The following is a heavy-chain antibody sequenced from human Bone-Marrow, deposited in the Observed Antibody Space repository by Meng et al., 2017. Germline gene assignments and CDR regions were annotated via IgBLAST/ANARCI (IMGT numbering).Heavy chain of an antibody. V-gene: IGHV1-69*13. CDR1: GGTFSSYA. CDR3: ARFHPDYGSGSYYFVEYNWFDP. D-gene: IGHD3-10*01. Sequence: SVKVSCKASGGTFSSYAISWVRQAPGQGLEWMGGIIPIFGTANYAQKFQGRVTITADESTSTAYMELSSLRSEDTAVYYYARFHPDYGSGSYYFVEYNWFDPWGQGTLVTVSS. CDR2: IIPIFGTA. J-gene: IGHJ5*02.